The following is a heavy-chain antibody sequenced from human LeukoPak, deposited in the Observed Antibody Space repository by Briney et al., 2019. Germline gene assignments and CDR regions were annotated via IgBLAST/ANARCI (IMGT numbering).Heavy chain of an antibody. J-gene: IGHJ4*02. CDR3: ARPYSSGWYVGY. Sequence: PLASVKVSCKASGYTFTSYGISWVRQAPGQGLEWMGWINPNSGGTNYAQKFQGRVTMTRDTSISTAYMELSRLRSDDTAVYYCARPYSSGWYVGYWGQGTLVTVSS. V-gene: IGHV1-2*02. CDR1: GYTFTSYG. D-gene: IGHD6-19*01. CDR2: INPNSGGT.